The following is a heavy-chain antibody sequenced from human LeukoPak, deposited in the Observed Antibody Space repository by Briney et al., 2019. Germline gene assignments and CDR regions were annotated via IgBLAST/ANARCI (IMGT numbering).Heavy chain of an antibody. Sequence: SQTLSLTCAISGDSVSSNSAAWNWIRQSPSRGLEWLGRTYYRSKWYNDYAVSVKSRITINPDTSKNQFSLQLNSVTPEDTAVYYCASSRFGEPYRPYKAAFDIWGQGTKVTVSS. CDR3: ASSRFGEPYRPYKAAFDI. V-gene: IGHV6-1*01. CDR2: TYYRSKWYN. J-gene: IGHJ3*02. D-gene: IGHD3-10*01. CDR1: GDSVSSNSAA.